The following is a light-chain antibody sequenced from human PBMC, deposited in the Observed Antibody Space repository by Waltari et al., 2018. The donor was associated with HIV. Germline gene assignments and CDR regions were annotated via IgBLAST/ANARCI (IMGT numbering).Light chain of an antibody. CDR1: RSDVGGYNY. V-gene: IGLV2-14*01. J-gene: IGLJ1*01. Sequence: QSALTQPASVSGSPGQSITISCTGTRSDVGGYNYVSWYQLHPGKAPKLMIYEVSNRPSGVSNRFSGSKSGNTASLTISGLQAEDEADYYCSSYTTNSTYVFGTGTKVTVL. CDR3: SSYTTNSTYV. CDR2: EVS.